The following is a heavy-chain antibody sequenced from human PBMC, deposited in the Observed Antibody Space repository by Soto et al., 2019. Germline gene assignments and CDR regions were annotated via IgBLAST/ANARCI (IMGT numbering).Heavy chain of an antibody. CDR3: ARAYSSSWFYYYGTDV. V-gene: IGHV4-34*01. CDR2: INHSGST. Sequence: SETLSLTCAVYGGSFGGYYWSWIRQPPGKGLEWIGEINHSGSTNYNPSLKSRVTISVDTSKNQFSLKLSSVTAADTAVYYCARAYSSSWFYYYGTDVWGQGATVTVSS. J-gene: IGHJ6*02. D-gene: IGHD6-13*01. CDR1: GGSFGGYY.